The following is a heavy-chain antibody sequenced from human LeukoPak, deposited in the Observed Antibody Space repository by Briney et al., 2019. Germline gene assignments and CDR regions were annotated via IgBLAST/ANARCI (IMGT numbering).Heavy chain of an antibody. D-gene: IGHD6-19*01. V-gene: IGHV4-34*01. CDR2: INHSGST. Sequence: SETLSLTCAVSGDSISTTNYYWSWIRQPPGKGLEWIGEINHSGSTNYNPSLKSRVTISVDTSKNQFSLKLSSVTAADTAVYYCARAPGWRGFYFDYWGQGTLVTVSS. CDR1: GDSISTTNYY. J-gene: IGHJ4*02. CDR3: ARAPGWRGFYFDY.